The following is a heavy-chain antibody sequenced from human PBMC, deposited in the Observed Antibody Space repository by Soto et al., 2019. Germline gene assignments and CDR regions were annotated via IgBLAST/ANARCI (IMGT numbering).Heavy chain of an antibody. D-gene: IGHD4-17*01. CDR2: ISWNSGNI. Sequence: EVQLVESGGGLVQPGRSLRLSCVGSGFTFEDYAMHWVRQAPGKGLEWVSSISWNSGNIGYADSVKGRFTISRDNAKNSLYLQMNSLKPEDTAFYYCAQDLGLADYVIWSWGQGALVSVSS. V-gene: IGHV3-9*01. J-gene: IGHJ5*02. CDR1: GFTFEDYA. CDR3: AQDLGLADYVIWS.